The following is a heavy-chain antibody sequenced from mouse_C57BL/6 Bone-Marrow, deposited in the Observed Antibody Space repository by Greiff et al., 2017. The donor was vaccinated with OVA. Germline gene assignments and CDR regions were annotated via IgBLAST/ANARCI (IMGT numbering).Heavy chain of an antibody. CDR3: ARGGWLSFYYAMDY. J-gene: IGHJ4*01. CDR1: GYTFTSYW. D-gene: IGHD2-3*01. V-gene: IGHV1-72*01. CDR2: IDTNSGGT. Sequence: QVQLQQPGAELVKPGASVKLSCKASGYTFTSYWMHWVKQRPGRGLAWIGRIDTNSGGTKYNEKFKSKATLTVDKPSSTAYMQLSSLTSEDSAVYYCARGGWLSFYYAMDYWGQGTSVTVSS.